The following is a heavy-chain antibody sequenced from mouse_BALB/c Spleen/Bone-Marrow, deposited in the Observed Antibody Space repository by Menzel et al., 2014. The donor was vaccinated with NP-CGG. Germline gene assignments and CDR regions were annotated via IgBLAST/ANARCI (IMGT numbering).Heavy chain of an antibody. Sequence: EVQLQQSGAELVKPGAPVKLSCTASGFNIKDTYMHWVKQRPEQGLEWIGRIDPANGNTNYDPRFQGKATITADTSSNTAYLQLGSLTSEDTAVYYCARYGGRYYAMDYWGQGTSVTVSS. D-gene: IGHD1-1*01. V-gene: IGHV14-3*02. CDR2: IDPANGNT. J-gene: IGHJ4*01. CDR1: GFNIKDTY. CDR3: ARYGGRYYAMDY.